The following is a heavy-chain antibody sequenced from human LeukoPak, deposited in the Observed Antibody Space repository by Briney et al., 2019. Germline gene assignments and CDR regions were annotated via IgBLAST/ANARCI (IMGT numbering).Heavy chain of an antibody. J-gene: IGHJ6*03. CDR3: ARLGGVRCYYYYYTDV. V-gene: IGHV4-39*01. CDR1: GDSISSGTYY. D-gene: IGHD3-10*01. CDR2: IHYGGST. Sequence: SETLSLTCTVSGDSISSGTYYWGWIRQPPGKGLEWIGNIHYGGSTYYNPSLKSRVTISVDTSKKQFSLKLSSVTAADTALYYCARLGGVRCYYYYYTDVWGKGTTVTVSS.